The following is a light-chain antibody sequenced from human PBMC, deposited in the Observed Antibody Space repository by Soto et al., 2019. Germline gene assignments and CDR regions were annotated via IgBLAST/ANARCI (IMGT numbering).Light chain of an antibody. CDR1: SSDVGGYNY. Sequence: QSVLTQPASVSGSPGQSITISCTGTSSDVGGYNYVSWYQQHPDKAPKLMIYEVTNRPSGVSNRFSGSKSGNTASLTISGLQAEDEAEYYCSSYTTTNTVVFGGGTKLTVL. V-gene: IGLV2-14*01. CDR2: EVT. J-gene: IGLJ2*01. CDR3: SSYTTTNTVV.